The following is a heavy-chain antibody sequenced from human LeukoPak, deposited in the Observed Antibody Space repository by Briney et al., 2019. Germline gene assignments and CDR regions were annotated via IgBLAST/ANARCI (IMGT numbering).Heavy chain of an antibody. CDR2: INPNSGGT. V-gene: IGHV1-2*02. Sequence: ASVKVSCKAFGYIFTDYYVHWVRQAPGQGLEVMGWINPNSGGTKYVQKFQGRVTMTRDTSISTAYMELNRLTSDDTAFYYCARGSCVDCGTYHIKSPFDYWGQGTLVTVSS. J-gene: IGHJ4*02. D-gene: IGHD1-26*01. CDR3: ARGSCVDCGTYHIKSPFDY. CDR1: GYIFTDYY.